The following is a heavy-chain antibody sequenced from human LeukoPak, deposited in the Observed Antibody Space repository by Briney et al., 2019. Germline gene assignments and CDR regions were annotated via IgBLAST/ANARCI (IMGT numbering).Heavy chain of an antibody. CDR1: GFTFSSYS. D-gene: IGHD2-15*01. CDR2: ISSSSSTI. CDR3: AREGGYCSGGSCYWDDY. J-gene: IGHJ4*02. Sequence: GGSLRLSCAASGFTFSSYSMNWVRQAPGKGLEWVSYISSSSSTIYYADSVKGRFTISRDNTKNSLYLQMNSLRAEYTAVYDSAREGGYCSGGSCYWDDYWGQGTLVTVSS. V-gene: IGHV3-48*01.